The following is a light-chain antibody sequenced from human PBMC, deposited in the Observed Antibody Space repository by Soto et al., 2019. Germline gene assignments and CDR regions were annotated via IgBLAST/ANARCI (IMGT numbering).Light chain of an antibody. V-gene: IGKV1-33*01. J-gene: IGKJ4*01. Sequence: IQMTQSPSSLSASVGDRVTITCQASQDISTHLTWFQQKPGKDPKLLISDVSILETGVPSRFSGSGSGTHFTFSISSLQPEDIATYYCQQFDSLPRTIGGGTKVDSK. CDR3: QQFDSLPRT. CDR2: DVS. CDR1: QDISTH.